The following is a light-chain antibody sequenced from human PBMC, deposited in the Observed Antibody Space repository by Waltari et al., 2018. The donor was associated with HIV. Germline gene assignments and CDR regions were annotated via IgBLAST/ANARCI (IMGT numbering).Light chain of an antibody. CDR1: QTINNH. CDR2: AAS. V-gene: IGKV1-39*01. J-gene: IGKJ1*01. Sequence: DTQMPQSPSSVSASVGDRVTITCQASQTINNHLNWYQQRPGKAPKLLIYAASSLQNGVPSRFSGSGSGTDFTLTISSLQPEDFTTFFCQHSRAFGQGTKVEIK. CDR3: QHSRA.